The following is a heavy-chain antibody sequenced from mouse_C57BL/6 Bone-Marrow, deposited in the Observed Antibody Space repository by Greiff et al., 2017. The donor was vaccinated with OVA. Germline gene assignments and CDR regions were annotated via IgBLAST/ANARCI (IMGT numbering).Heavy chain of an antibody. CDR1: GYTFTSYW. D-gene: IGHD1-1*01. V-gene: IGHV1-53*01. J-gene: IGHJ1*03. Sequence: QVQLQQPGTELVKPGASVKLSCKASGYTFTSYWMHWVKQKPGQGLEWIGNINPSNGGTNYNEKFKSKATLTVDKSSSTAYMQLSSLTSEDSAVYYCARSGTTVVATYPKDFDVWGTGTTVTFSS. CDR2: INPSNGGT. CDR3: ARSGTTVVATYPKDFDV.